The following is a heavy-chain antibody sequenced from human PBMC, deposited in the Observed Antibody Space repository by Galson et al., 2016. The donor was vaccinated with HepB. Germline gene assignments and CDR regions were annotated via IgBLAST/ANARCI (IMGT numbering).Heavy chain of an antibody. J-gene: IGHJ6*02. Sequence: SVKVSCKASGYTFVSYGINWVRQAPGQGLEWMGWISGWSGNTNYAEKFQDRVTMTTETPTTTAYMELRSLTSDDTAVYYCARLRFLEWLTGSGMDVWGQGTTVTVSS. CDR1: GYTFVSYG. CDR3: ARLRFLEWLTGSGMDV. V-gene: IGHV1-18*01. D-gene: IGHD3-3*01. CDR2: ISGWSGNT.